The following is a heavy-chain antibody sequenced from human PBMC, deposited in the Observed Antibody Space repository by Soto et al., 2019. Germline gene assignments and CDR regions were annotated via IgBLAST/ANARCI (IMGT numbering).Heavy chain of an antibody. D-gene: IGHD3-9*01. V-gene: IGHV1-69*01. J-gene: IGHJ6*02. CDR3: ERDLAGYYGDYYGMDV. CDR2: IIPIFGTA. Sequence: QVQLVQSGAEVKKPGSSVKVSCKASGGTFSSYAISWVRQAPGQGLEWMGGIIPIFGTANYAQKFQGRVTITADESTSTAYMELSSLRSEDTAVDYCERDLAGYYGDYYGMDVWGQGTTVTVSS. CDR1: GGTFSSYA.